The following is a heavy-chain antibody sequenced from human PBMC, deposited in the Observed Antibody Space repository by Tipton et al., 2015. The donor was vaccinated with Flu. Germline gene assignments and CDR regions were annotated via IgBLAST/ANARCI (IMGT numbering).Heavy chain of an antibody. CDR1: GDSISSYY. V-gene: IGHV4-4*07. CDR3: ARGPCSGGNCYVKGAFDL. CDR2: IYTSGST. J-gene: IGHJ3*01. Sequence: TLSLTCTVSGDSISSYYWSWIRQPAGKGLEWLGRIYTSGSTNYNPSLKSRVTMSGDTSKNQFSLKLSSVTAADTAVYYCARGPCSGGNCYVKGAFDLWGQVTMVTVSS. D-gene: IGHD2-15*01.